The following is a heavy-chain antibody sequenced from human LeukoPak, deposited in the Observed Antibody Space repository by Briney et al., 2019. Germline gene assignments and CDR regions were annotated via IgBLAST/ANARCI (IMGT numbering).Heavy chain of an antibody. CDR1: GYTLTELS. CDR2: FDPEDGET. Sequence: ASVKVSCKVSGYTLTELSMHWVRQAPRKGLEWMGGFDPEDGETIYAQKFQGRVTMTEDTSTDTAYMELSSLRSEDTAVYYCATVLYGDYDRHWYFDLWGRGTLVTVSS. J-gene: IGHJ2*01. CDR3: ATVLYGDYDRHWYFDL. D-gene: IGHD4-17*01. V-gene: IGHV1-24*01.